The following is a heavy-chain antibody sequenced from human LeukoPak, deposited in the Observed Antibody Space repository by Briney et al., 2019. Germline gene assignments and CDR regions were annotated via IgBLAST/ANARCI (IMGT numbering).Heavy chain of an antibody. Sequence: ASVSVSCTASGYTFSGYYIHWVRQAPVQGLEWMGGINPKSGATDYAQTFQDRVTVTRDTSISTVYMEISGLRPDATAVYYRARDLYNGGWTGAFDIWGQGTMVTVSS. CDR1: GYTFSGYY. J-gene: IGHJ3*02. CDR3: ARDLYNGGWTGAFDI. CDR2: INPKSGAT. V-gene: IGHV1-2*02. D-gene: IGHD6-19*01.